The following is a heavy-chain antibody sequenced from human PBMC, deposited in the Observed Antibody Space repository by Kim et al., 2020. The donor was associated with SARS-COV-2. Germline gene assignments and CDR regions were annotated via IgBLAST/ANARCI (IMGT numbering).Heavy chain of an antibody. CDR2: FTYRGYP. D-gene: IGHD6-19*01. V-gene: IGHV4-39*07. CDR3: AGGSSGWRYGDFDP. CDR1: GGSISGTSFY. J-gene: IGHJ5*02. Sequence: SETLSLTCSVYGGSISGTSFYWGWIRLPPGKGRVGIGSFTYRGYPSYNPTLRSRVSISGDTSKNQFSLRPVTVTAADMAVYSCAGGSSGWRYGDFDPWG.